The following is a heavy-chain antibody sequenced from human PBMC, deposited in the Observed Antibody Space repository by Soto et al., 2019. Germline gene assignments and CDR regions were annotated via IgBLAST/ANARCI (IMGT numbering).Heavy chain of an antibody. V-gene: IGHV2-70*01. J-gene: IGHJ6*02. CDR3: ARINRSGYYSHYYYGMDV. CDR2: IDWDDDK. CDR1: GYSLIATGMS. Sequence: SGPTLVNPTQTLTLTCTVSGYSLIATGMSVSWIRQPPGKALEWLALIDWDDDKYYSTSLKTKLTISRDTSKNQVVLTMTNMDPVDTATYYCARINRSGYYSHYYYGMDVWGQGTTVTVPS. D-gene: IGHD3-22*01.